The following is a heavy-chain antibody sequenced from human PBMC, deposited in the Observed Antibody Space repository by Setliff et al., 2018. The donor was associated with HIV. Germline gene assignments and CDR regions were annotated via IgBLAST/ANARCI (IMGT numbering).Heavy chain of an antibody. CDR2: ISYDGSNK. V-gene: IGHV3-30*19. CDR3: ARSYYYDTSGYYPKWFDP. Sequence: LRLSCAASGFTFDSYAMHWVRQAPGKGLEWVAVISYDGSNKFYADSVKGRFTISRDTFESSVYLHMNSLTADDTALYFCARSYYYDTSGYYPKWFDPWGQGTLVTVSS. J-gene: IGHJ5*02. D-gene: IGHD3-22*01. CDR1: GFTFDSYA.